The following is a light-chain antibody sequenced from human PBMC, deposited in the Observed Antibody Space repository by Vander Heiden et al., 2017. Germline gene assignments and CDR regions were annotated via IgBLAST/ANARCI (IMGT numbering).Light chain of an antibody. CDR3: HKYNSYSPST. V-gene: IGKV1-5*03. J-gene: IGKJ1*01. Sequence: DIQMTQSPSTLAASVGDRVTITCRASQNINNWLAWYQQRPGKAPKLLIYKASTLESGVASRFSGSGSGTEFTLTISSLQPDDFATYYGHKYNSYSPSTFGQGTQVEIK. CDR1: QNINNW. CDR2: KAS.